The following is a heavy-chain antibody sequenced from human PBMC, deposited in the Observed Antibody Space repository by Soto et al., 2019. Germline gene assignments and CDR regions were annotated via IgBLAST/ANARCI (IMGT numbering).Heavy chain of an antibody. D-gene: IGHD3-22*01. V-gene: IGHV1-18*01. CDR3: ARVSPYYYDSSGYYFGD. CDR2: ISAYNGNT. J-gene: IGHJ4*02. Sequence: ASVKVSCKASGYTFTSYGISWVRQAPGQGLEWMGWISAYNGNTNYAQKLQGRVTMTTDTSTSTAYMELRSLRSDDTAVYYCARVSPYYYDSSGYYFGDWGQGIRVTVAS. CDR1: GYTFTSYG.